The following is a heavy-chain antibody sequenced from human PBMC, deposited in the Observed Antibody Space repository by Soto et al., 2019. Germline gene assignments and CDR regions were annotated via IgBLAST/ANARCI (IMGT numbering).Heavy chain of an antibody. V-gene: IGHV3-30-3*01. D-gene: IGHD3-10*01. CDR1: GFAFSSYP. J-gene: IGHJ1*01. CDR3: VRDLRHSYGSGRLHS. Sequence: PVGSLRVSCAAAGFAFSSYPLHWVRRAPGKGLEWVAVLSYNGNNHYYADSVKGRFTISRDNSKNTLYLQMDSLRSEDTAVYYCVRDLRHSYGSGRLHSWGQGTLVTVYS. CDR2: LSYNGNNH.